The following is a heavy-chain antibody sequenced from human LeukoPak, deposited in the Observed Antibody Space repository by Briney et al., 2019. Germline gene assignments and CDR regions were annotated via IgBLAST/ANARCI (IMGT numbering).Heavy chain of an antibody. CDR2: INPNSGGT. CDR1: GYTFTDYY. CDR3: ARGGYYCRGDSCYGTDY. J-gene: IGHJ4*02. Sequence: ASVKVSCKASGYTFTDYYMHWVRQAPGQGLEWMGRINPNSGGTNYAQKFQGRVTMTRDTSINTAYMELSRLISDDTAVYYCARGGYYCRGDSCYGTDYWGQGALVTVSS. V-gene: IGHV1-2*06. D-gene: IGHD2-15*01.